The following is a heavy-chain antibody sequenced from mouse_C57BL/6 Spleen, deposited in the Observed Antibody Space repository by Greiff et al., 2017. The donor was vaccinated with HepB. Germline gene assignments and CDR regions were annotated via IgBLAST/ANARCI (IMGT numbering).Heavy chain of an antibody. CDR3: ARRGGYNDCDFDY. Sequence: VQLQQSGAELVKPGASVKLSCKASGYTFTEYTIHWVKQRPGQGLEWIGWIYPGNGSIKYNEKFKDKATLTADKSSSTAYMELSRMTSEDSAVYFCARRGGYNDCDFDYWGQGTTLTVSS. D-gene: IGHD1-3*01. CDR1: GYTFTEYT. V-gene: IGHV1-62-2*01. J-gene: IGHJ2*01. CDR2: IYPGNGSI.